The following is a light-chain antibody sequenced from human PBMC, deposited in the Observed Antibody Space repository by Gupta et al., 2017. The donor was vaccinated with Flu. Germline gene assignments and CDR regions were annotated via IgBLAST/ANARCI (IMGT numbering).Light chain of an antibody. Sequence: QTVRIRGQEGSIITLNPGGYQQKPGQAPVLVMYDKDNRPPGSPERLSGSSSGAKAALTITGAQAEDEADYHCSSGDNSSINHCVFGTGTKFTVL. J-gene: IGLJ1*01. CDR2: DKD. CDR3: SSGDNSSINHCV. V-gene: IGLV3-19*01. CDR1: SIITLN.